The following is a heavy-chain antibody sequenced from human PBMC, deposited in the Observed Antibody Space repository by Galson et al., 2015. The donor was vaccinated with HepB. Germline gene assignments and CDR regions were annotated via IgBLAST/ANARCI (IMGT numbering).Heavy chain of an antibody. CDR3: ARDSGVEVAARPMGIGY. CDR1: GFTFSSYA. CDR2: ISYDGSNK. D-gene: IGHD6-6*01. V-gene: IGHV3-30-3*01. J-gene: IGHJ4*02. Sequence: SLRLSCAASGFTFSSYAMHWVRQAPGKGLEWVAVISYDGSNKYYADSVKGRFTISRDNAKNSLYLQMNSLRAEDTAVYYCARDSGVEVAARPMGIGYWGQGTLVTVSS.